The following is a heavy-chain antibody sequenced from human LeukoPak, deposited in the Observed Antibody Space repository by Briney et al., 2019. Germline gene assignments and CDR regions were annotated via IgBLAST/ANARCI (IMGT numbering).Heavy chain of an antibody. CDR2: INPSGGST. Sequence: GASAKVSCKASGYTFTSYYMHWVRQAPGQGLEWMGIINPSGGSTSYAQKFQGRVTMTRDTSTSTVYMELSSLRSEDTAVYYCARSMVRTQFDYWGQGTLVTVSS. J-gene: IGHJ4*02. CDR1: GYTFTSYY. V-gene: IGHV1-46*01. D-gene: IGHD3-10*01. CDR3: ARSMVRTQFDY.